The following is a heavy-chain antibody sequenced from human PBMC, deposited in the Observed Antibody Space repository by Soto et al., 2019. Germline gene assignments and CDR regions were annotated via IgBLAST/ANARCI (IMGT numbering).Heavy chain of an antibody. CDR3: ASVGSSPQPLYYYYYAMDV. D-gene: IGHD6-6*01. J-gene: IGHJ6*02. Sequence: ASVKVSCKASGYTFTGYYMHWVRQAPGQGLEWMGWINPNSGGTNYAQKFQGRVTMTRDTSISTAYMELSRLRSDDTAVYYCASVGSSPQPLYYYYYAMDVWGQGTTVTVSS. V-gene: IGHV1-2*02. CDR2: INPNSGGT. CDR1: GYTFTGYY.